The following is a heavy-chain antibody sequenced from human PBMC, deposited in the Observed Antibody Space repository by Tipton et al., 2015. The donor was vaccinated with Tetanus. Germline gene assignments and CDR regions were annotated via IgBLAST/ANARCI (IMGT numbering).Heavy chain of an antibody. D-gene: IGHD4-17*01. V-gene: IGHV4-31*03. CDR1: GGSISSDGAY. CDR3: ARDERYGDYAY. Sequence: TLSLTCTVSGGSISSDGAYWSWIRQHPGEGLGWIGYTYYSGSTGYNPSLKSRVTISIDSSKNQFSLKLTSVTAADTAVYYCARDERYGDYAYWGQGALVTVSS. J-gene: IGHJ4*02. CDR2: TYYSGST.